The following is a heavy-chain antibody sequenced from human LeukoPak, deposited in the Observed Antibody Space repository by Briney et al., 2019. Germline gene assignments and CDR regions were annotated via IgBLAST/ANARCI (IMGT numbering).Heavy chain of an antibody. CDR1: GGSISSYY. V-gene: IGHV4-59*08. CDR3: ARRGGDYGDYDY. Sequence: SETLSLTCTVSGGSISSYYWSWIRQPPGKGLEWIGYIYYSGTTNYNPSLKSRVTISVDTSKNQFSLKLSSVTAADTAVYYCARRGGDYGDYDYWGQGTLVTVSS. D-gene: IGHD4-17*01. CDR2: IYYSGTT. J-gene: IGHJ4*02.